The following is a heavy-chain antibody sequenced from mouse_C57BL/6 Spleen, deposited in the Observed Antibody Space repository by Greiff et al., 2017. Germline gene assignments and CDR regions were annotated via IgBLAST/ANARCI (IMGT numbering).Heavy chain of an antibody. D-gene: IGHD1-1*01. CDR2: IDPEDGDT. Sequence: EVKLQESGAELVRPGASVKLSCTASGFNIKDYYMHWVKQRPEQGLEWIGRIDPEDGDTEYAPKFQGKATMTADTSSNTAYLQLSSLPSEDTAVYYCTRVTTGPYAMDYWGQGTSVTVSS. CDR3: TRVTTGPYAMDY. J-gene: IGHJ4*01. V-gene: IGHV14-1*01. CDR1: GFNIKDYY.